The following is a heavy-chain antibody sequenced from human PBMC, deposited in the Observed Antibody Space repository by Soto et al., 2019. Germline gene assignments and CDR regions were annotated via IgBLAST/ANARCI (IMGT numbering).Heavy chain of an antibody. D-gene: IGHD3-10*01. CDR3: ARDGSGSHYGGLGH. V-gene: IGHV3-30-3*01. Sequence: QVQLVESGGGVVQPGRSLRLSCAASGFTFSSYGMHWVRQAPGKGLEWVAVISYDGSNKYNADSVKGRFTISRDNSKNTMYLKMNSLSAEDTAVYYCARDGSGSHYGGLGHWGPGALVNVSS. J-gene: IGHJ4*02. CDR2: ISYDGSNK. CDR1: GFTFSSYG.